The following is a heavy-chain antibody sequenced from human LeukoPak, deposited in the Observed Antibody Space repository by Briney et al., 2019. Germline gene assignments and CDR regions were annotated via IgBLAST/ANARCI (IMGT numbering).Heavy chain of an antibody. CDR2: IWHDGSSK. D-gene: IGHD4-17*01. V-gene: IGHV3-33*01. CDR1: GFTFSTYG. Sequence: GGSLRLSCAASGFTFSTYGVHWVRQAPGGGLEWVAVIWHDGSSKYYADSVKGRFLLSRDNSLNTVYLQMNSLRAEDTAVYYCARDSDYGDGFDYWGQGTLVTVSS. J-gene: IGHJ4*02. CDR3: ARDSDYGDGFDY.